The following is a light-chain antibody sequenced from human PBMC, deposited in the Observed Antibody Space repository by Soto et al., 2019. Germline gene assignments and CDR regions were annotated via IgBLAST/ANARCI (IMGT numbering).Light chain of an antibody. CDR1: QSVSSSY. Sequence: ESVLTQSPGSLCLSPGERATLSCRASQSVSSSYLAWYQQKPGQAPRLLIYGASSRATGIPDRFSGSGSGTDFTLTISRLEPEDFAVYYCQQYGSSPTFGQGTKGDIK. CDR3: QQYGSSPT. J-gene: IGKJ1*01. CDR2: GAS. V-gene: IGKV3-20*01.